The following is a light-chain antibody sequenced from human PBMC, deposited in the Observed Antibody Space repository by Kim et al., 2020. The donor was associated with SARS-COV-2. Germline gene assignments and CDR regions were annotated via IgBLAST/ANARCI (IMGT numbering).Light chain of an antibody. V-gene: IGLV2-23*01. CDR3: CSYAGSQSWV. Sequence: GQVISICCSGTSSDGGTYELVFWYQQQPGKVPKIMIYGGAKGPSGVSNRFSGSKSGNSASLTISGLQAEDEADYYCCSYAGSQSWVFGGGTQLTVL. CDR1: SSDGGTYEL. CDR2: GGA. J-gene: IGLJ3*02.